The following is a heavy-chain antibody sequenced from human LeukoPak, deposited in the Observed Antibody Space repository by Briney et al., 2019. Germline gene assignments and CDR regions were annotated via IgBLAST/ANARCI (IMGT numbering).Heavy chain of an antibody. CDR3: ARDRKQAHDY. Sequence: PGGSLRLSCAASGFTFSSYSMNWVRQAPGEGLEWVSSISSSSSYIYYADSVKGRFTISRDNAKNSLYLQMNSLRAEDTAVYYCARDRKQAHDYWGQGTLVTVSS. V-gene: IGHV3-21*01. D-gene: IGHD1/OR15-1a*01. CDR2: ISSSSSYI. CDR1: GFTFSSYS. J-gene: IGHJ4*02.